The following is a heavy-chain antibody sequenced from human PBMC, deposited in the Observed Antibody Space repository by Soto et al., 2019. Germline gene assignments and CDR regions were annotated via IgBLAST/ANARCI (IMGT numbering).Heavy chain of an antibody. CDR1: GLTFSSYG. Sequence: GESLKISCAASGLTFSSYGMHWVRQAPGKGLEWVAVIWYDGSNKYYADSVKGRFTISRDNSKNTLYLQMNSLRAEDTAVYYCAREGVRDGPLDYWGQGTLVTVSS. D-gene: IGHD3-22*01. CDR3: AREGVRDGPLDY. V-gene: IGHV3-30*19. J-gene: IGHJ4*02. CDR2: IWYDGSNK.